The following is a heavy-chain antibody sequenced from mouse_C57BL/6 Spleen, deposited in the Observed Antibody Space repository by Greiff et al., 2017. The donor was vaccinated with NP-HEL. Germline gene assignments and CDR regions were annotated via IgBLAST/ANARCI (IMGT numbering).Heavy chain of an antibody. CDR2: ISGGGGNT. V-gene: IGHV5-9*01. Sequence: EVMLVESGGGLVKPGGSLKLSCAASGFTFSSYTMSWVRQTPEKRLEWVATISGGGGNTYYPDSVKGRFTISRDNAKNTLYLQMSSLRSEDTALYYCARHPPGAMDYWGQGTSVTVSS. CDR1: GFTFSSYT. J-gene: IGHJ4*01. CDR3: ARHPPGAMDY.